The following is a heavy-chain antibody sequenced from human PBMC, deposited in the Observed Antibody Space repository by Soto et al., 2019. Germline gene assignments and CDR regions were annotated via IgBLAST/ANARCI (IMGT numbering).Heavy chain of an antibody. CDR1: GFIFEDYG. D-gene: IGHD3-9*01. CDR2: INWNGRTR. Sequence: GGSLRLSCAASGFIFEDYGMSWVRQLPGKGLEWVAGINWNGRTRDYVDSVRGRFTISRDDAKSHVYLEMNDVSPEDTPFYYCARAHPGGEYFNWLIFPVGYGGRRAVLTVS. J-gene: IGHJ4*02. V-gene: IGHV3-20*04. CDR3: ARAHPGGEYFNWLIFPVGY.